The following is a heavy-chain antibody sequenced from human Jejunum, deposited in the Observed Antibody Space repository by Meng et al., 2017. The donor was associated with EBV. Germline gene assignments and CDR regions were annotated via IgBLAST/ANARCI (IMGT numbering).Heavy chain of an antibody. CDR1: DGSIRISNYY. D-gene: IGHD2-2*01. J-gene: IGHJ4*02. V-gene: IGHV4-39*01. CDR2: IYYSGTT. CDR3: ARPGYCGEPSCYHRERPIDY. Sequence: QLQLQESGPRLVKPSEPLSLTCIVSDGSIRISNYYWGWIRQPPGKGLEWIGSIYYSGTTHYNPSLESRVTISVDTSKNQLSLKLTYVTAADTGVYYCARPGYCGEPSCYHRERPIDYWGQGTLVTVSS.